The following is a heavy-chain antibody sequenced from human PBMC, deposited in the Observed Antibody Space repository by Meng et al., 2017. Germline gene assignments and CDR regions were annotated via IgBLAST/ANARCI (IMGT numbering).Heavy chain of an antibody. V-gene: IGHV4-38-2*02. Sequence: SETLSLTCTVSGYSISSGYYWGWIRQPPGKGLEWIRSIYHSGSTYYNPSLKSRVTISVDTSKNQLSLKLSAVTAAATAVYYCARNDCGDYRIDYWGQGTLVTVSS. J-gene: IGHJ4*02. CDR3: ARNDCGDYRIDY. CDR1: GYSISSGYY. D-gene: IGHD4-17*01. CDR2: IYHSGST.